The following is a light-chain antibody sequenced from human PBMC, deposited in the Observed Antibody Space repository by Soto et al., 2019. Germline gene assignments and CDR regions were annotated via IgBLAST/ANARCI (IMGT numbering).Light chain of an antibody. CDR2: DVS. CDR3: ASYAGTSKV. V-gene: IGLV2-8*01. CDR1: SSDIGGYDS. J-gene: IGLJ1*01. Sequence: QSALTQPPSASGSPGQSVAISCTGTSSDIGGYDSVSWYQQYPGEVPRLLISDVSERPSGVPDRFSGSKSGNTASLTISGLQAEDEADYYCASYAGTSKVFGTGTEVTVL.